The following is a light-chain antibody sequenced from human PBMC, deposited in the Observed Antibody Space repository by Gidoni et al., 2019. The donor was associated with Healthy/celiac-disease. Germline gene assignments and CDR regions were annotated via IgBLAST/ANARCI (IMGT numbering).Light chain of an antibody. V-gene: IGKV3-20*01. J-gene: IGKJ1*01. CDR1: QRVSSSY. Sequence: EIELTQSPGTLSLSPGERATLSCRASQRVSSSYLAWYQQKPGQAPRRLIYGASSRATGIPDRFSGSGSGTDFTLTISRLEPEDFAVYYCQQYGSSPQTFGQGTKVEIK. CDR3: QQYGSSPQT. CDR2: GAS.